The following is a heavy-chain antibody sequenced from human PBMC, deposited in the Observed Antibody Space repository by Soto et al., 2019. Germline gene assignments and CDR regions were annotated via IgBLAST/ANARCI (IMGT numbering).Heavy chain of an antibody. CDR1: GFTFSNYA. CDR2: ITDSGGGT. V-gene: IGHV3-23*01. Sequence: VQLLESGGALVQPGGSLRLSCSASGFTFSNYAMSWVRQAPGKGLEWVSAITDSGGGTYYAGSVKGRFTVSRDNSKNTLYLEMDSLRVDDTAVYYCTKDRQWLEVGLWGQGTLVTVSS. CDR3: TKDRQWLEVGL. J-gene: IGHJ4*02. D-gene: IGHD6-19*01.